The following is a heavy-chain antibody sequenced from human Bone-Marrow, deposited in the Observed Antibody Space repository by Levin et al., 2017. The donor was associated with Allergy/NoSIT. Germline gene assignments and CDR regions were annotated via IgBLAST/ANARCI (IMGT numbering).Heavy chain of an antibody. Sequence: SQTLSLTCAVYGGSFNNYYWSWIRQPPGKGLEWIGEINHSGSTNYNPSLKSRVTISVDTSKNQFSLNLSSATAADTAMYYCASRGYCSGGTCYFAEYFQDWGQGTLITVSS. CDR2: INHSGST. CDR1: GGSFNNYY. J-gene: IGHJ1*01. D-gene: IGHD2-15*01. V-gene: IGHV4-34*01. CDR3: ASRGYCSGGTCYFAEYFQD.